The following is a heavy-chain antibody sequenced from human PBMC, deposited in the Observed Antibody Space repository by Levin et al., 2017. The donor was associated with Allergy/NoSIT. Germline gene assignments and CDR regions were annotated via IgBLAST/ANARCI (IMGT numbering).Heavy chain of an antibody. D-gene: IGHD2-2*01. CDR2: IWYDGSNK. J-gene: IGHJ6*02. V-gene: IGHV3-33*01. CDR1: GFTFSSYG. CDR3: ARLYCSSTSCYLRKNAYYYYGMDV. Sequence: PGGSLRLSCAASGFTFSSYGMHWVRQAPGKGLEWVAVIWYDGSNKYYADSVKGRFTISRDNSKNTLYLQMNSLRAEDTAVYYCARLYCSSTSCYLRKNAYYYYGMDVWGQGTTVTVSS.